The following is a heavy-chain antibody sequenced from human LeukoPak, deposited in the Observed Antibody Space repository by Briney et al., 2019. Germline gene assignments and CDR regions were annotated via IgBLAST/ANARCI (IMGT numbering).Heavy chain of an antibody. CDR1: GGTFSSYA. Sequence: ASVKVSCKASGGTFSSYAISWVRQAPGQGLEWMGGLIPIFGTANYAQKFQGRVTITADESTSTAYMEQSSLRSEDTAVYYCARDREIAASHYMDVWGKGTTVTVSS. CDR2: LIPIFGTA. J-gene: IGHJ6*03. D-gene: IGHD6-6*01. CDR3: ARDREIAASHYMDV. V-gene: IGHV1-69*13.